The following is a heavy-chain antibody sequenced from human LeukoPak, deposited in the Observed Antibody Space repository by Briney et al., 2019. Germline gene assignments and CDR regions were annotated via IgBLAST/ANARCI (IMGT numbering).Heavy chain of an antibody. Sequence: SETLSLTCAVYGESFSGYYWSWIRQPPGKGLERIGEINHSGSINYNPSLKSRVTVSVDTSKNQFSLKLSSVTAADTAVYYCASSYYYGSGSYRPFHFDYWGQGTLVTVSS. J-gene: IGHJ4*02. CDR2: INHSGSI. V-gene: IGHV4-34*01. D-gene: IGHD3-10*01. CDR1: GESFSGYY. CDR3: ASSYYYGSGSYRPFHFDY.